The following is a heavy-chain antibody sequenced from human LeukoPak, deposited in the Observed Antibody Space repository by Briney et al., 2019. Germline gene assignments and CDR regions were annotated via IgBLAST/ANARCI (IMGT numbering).Heavy chain of an antibody. CDR3: ARGLGVVAAMVY. V-gene: IGHV3-64*01. J-gene: IGHJ4*02. CDR2: VRINAVST. Sequence: GGSLRLSCAASGFTFSNYPMHWVRQVPGKGLEFVSAVRINAVSTYYANSVQGRFTISRDNAKNTLYLQMNSLRAEDTAVYYCARGLGVVAAMVYWGQGTLVTVSS. D-gene: IGHD2-15*01. CDR1: GFTFSNYP.